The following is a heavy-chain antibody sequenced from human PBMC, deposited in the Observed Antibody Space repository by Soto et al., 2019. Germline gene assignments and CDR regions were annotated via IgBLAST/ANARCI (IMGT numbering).Heavy chain of an antibody. J-gene: IGHJ6*02. CDR1: GFTFSSYG. CDR2: ISYDGSNK. Sequence: GGSLRLSCAASGFTFSSYGMYWVRQAPGKGLEWVAVISYDGSNKYYADSVKGRFTISRDNSKNTLYLQMNSLRAEDTAVYYCAKDRLGLVQDYYYYYGMDVWGQGTTVTVSS. CDR3: AKDRLGLVQDYYYYYGMDV. V-gene: IGHV3-30*18. D-gene: IGHD6-19*01.